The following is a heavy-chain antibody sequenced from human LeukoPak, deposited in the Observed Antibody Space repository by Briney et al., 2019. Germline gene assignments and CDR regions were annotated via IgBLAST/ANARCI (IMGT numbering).Heavy chain of an antibody. CDR1: GGSISSSSYY. CDR3: SCPNYYYYYMDV. CDR2: IYYSGST. J-gene: IGHJ6*03. V-gene: IGHV4-39*01. Sequence: SETLSLTCTVSGGSISSSSYYWGWIRQPPGKGLEWIGSIYYSGSTYYNPSLKSRVTISVDTSKSQFSLKLSSVTAADTAVYYCSCPNYYYYYMDVWGKGTTVTVSS. D-gene: IGHD2-2*01.